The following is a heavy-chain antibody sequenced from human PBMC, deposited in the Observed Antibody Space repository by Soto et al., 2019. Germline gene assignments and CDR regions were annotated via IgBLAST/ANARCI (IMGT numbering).Heavy chain of an antibody. J-gene: IGHJ6*02. CDR1: GFTFSSYS. CDR3: AREGYCSSTSCYYYYGMDV. Sequence: GGSLRLSCAASGFTFSSYSMNWVRQAPGKGLEWVSSISSSSSYIYYADSVKGRFTISRDNAKNSLYLQMNSLRAEDTAVYYCAREGYCSSTSCYYYYGMDVWGQGTTVTVSS. D-gene: IGHD2-2*01. CDR2: ISSSSSYI. V-gene: IGHV3-21*01.